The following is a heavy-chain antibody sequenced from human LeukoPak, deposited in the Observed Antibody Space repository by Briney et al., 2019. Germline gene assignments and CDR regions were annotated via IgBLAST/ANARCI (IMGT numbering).Heavy chain of an antibody. CDR1: GYTFTSYD. V-gene: IGHV1-8*01. CDR2: MNPNSGNT. Sequence: GASVKVSCKASGYTFTSYDINWVRQATGQGLEWMGWMNPNSGNTGYAQKFQGRVTMTRNTSISTAYMELSSLRSEDTAVYYCARGSSSGWQFYYYYYYMDVWGKGTTVTISS. D-gene: IGHD6-19*01. J-gene: IGHJ6*03. CDR3: ARGSSSGWQFYYYYYYMDV.